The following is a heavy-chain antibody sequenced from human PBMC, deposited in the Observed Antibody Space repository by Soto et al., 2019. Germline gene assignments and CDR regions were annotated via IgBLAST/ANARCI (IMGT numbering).Heavy chain of an antibody. V-gene: IGHV2-26*01. Sequence: QVTLKESGPVLVKPTEPLTLTCTVSGFSLSNARMGVSWIRQPPGKALEWLAHIFSNDEKSYSTSLKSRLTISKDTSKSQVVLTMTNMDPVDTATYYCARITLEPWEFDYWGQGTLVTVSS. J-gene: IGHJ4*02. CDR2: IFSNDEK. CDR3: ARITLEPWEFDY. D-gene: IGHD1-1*01. CDR1: GFSLSNARMG.